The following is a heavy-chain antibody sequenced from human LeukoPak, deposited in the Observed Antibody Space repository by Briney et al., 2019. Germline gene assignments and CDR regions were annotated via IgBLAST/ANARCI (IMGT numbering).Heavy chain of an antibody. CDR1: GGSISSDDYY. J-gene: IGHJ5*02. V-gene: IGHV4-30-4*08. CDR3: ARCPSPGWFDP. Sequence: PSETLSLTCTVSGGSISSDDYYWSWIRQPPGKGLEWIGFIYYSGSTYYKPSLKSRVTISMDTSKNQFSLRLSSVTAADTAVYYCARCPSPGWFDPWSQGTLVTVSS. CDR2: IYYSGST.